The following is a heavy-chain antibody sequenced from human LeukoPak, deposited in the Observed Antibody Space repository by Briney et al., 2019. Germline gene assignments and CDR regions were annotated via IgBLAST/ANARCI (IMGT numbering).Heavy chain of an antibody. J-gene: IGHJ4*02. CDR2: INHSGST. CDR1: GGTFSPYY. Sequence: SETLCLTCAAYGGTFSPYYWSWVRQPPGKGLEWIGEINHSGSTNYNPSLKSRVTISVDTSKNQFPLRLSSVTAADTAVYYCARGGFYCGGDCYVDYWGQGTLVTVSS. D-gene: IGHD2-21*02. CDR3: ARGGFYCGGDCYVDY. V-gene: IGHV4-34*01.